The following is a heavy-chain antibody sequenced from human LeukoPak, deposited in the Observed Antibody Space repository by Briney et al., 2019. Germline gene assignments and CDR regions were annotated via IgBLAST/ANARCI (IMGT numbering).Heavy chain of an antibody. V-gene: IGHV3-7*01. D-gene: IGHD2-2*02. CDR1: EFPFSIYW. J-gene: IGHJ6*03. CDR3: AREEEHCSGTSCYTLHYYYYMDV. CDR2: IKQDGIEE. Sequence: GGSLRLSCAASEFPFSIYWMSWVRQAPGKGLEWVASIKQDGIEEYYVDSVKGRCTISRDNAKNSLYLQMNSLRAEDTAVYYCAREEEHCSGTSCYTLHYYYYMDVWGKGTTVTVSS.